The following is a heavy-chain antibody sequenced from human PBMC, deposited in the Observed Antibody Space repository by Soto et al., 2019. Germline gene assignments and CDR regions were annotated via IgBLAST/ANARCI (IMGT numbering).Heavy chain of an antibody. Sequence: EVQLLESGGDLVQPGGSLRLSCAASGFTFSSNAMSWVRQAPGKGLEWVSVITDTGGDTLYADSGKGRFTISRDNSKNTLYLQMNSLRAEDTAIYYCARASGESYPGSRVFDSWGQGTRVTVSS. CDR3: ARASGESYPGSRVFDS. V-gene: IGHV3-23*01. J-gene: IGHJ4*02. CDR2: ITDTGGDT. D-gene: IGHD3-10*01. CDR1: GFTFSSNA.